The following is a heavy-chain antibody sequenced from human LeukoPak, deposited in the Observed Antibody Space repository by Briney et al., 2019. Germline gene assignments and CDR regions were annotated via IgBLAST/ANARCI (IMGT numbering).Heavy chain of an antibody. CDR3: ARDKRFLEWLWDY. CDR1: GYTFVSYG. V-gene: IGHV1-2*02. Sequence: GASVKVSCKASGYTFVSYGITWVRQAPGQGLEWMGWINPNSGGTNYAQKFQGRVTVTRDTSISTAYMELSRLRSDDTAVYYCARDKRFLEWLWDYWGQGTLVTVSS. D-gene: IGHD3-3*01. CDR2: INPNSGGT. J-gene: IGHJ4*02.